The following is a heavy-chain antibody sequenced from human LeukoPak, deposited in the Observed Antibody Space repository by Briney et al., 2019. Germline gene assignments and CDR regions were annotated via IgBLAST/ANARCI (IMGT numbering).Heavy chain of an antibody. CDR2: IIPIFGTA. J-gene: IGHJ3*02. CDR3: AGYYCSGGSCYPYDAFDI. V-gene: IGHV1-69*05. Sequence: SVKVSCKASGGTFSSYAISWVRQAPGQGLEWMGRIIPIFGTANYAQKFQGRVTITTDESTSTAYMELSSLRSEDTAVYYCAGYYCSGGSCYPYDAFDIWGQGTMVTVSS. CDR1: GGTFSSYA. D-gene: IGHD2-15*01.